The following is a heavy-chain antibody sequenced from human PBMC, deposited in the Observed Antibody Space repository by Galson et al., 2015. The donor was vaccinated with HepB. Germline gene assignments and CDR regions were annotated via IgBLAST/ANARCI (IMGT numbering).Heavy chain of an antibody. CDR3: ARHGFGSEDNV. CDR2: IYYDGNT. CDR1: GASVTGYY. Sequence: SETLSLTCTVSGASVTGYYWSWIRQPPGKGLQWIGYIYYDGNTNYNPSLKSRVTMSVDTSKNHFSLNLRSVTATDTAVYYCARHGFGSEDNVWGQGTLVAVSS. V-gene: IGHV4-59*08. D-gene: IGHD3-10*01. J-gene: IGHJ1*01.